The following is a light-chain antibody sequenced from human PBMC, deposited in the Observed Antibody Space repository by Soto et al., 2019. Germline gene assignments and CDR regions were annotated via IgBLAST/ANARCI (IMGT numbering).Light chain of an antibody. CDR3: QEYSSYSSWT. Sequence: DIQMTQSPSTLSAFVGDRVTITCRASQSISSWLAWYQQKPGKAPNLLIYKASSLESGVPSRFSGSGSGTEFTLTISSLQPDDVATYYCQEYSSYSSWTFGQGNKV. CDR2: KAS. J-gene: IGKJ1*01. CDR1: QSISSW. V-gene: IGKV1-5*03.